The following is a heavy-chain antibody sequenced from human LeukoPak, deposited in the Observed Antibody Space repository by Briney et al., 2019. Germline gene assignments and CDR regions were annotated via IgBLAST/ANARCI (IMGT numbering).Heavy chain of an antibody. CDR2: ISGSGSST. CDR1: GFTFISYA. V-gene: IGHV3-23*01. CDR3: AKSGTDFWSGPALK. D-gene: IGHD3-3*01. Sequence: GGSLRLSCAASGFTFISYAVSWVRQAPGKGLEWVSGISGSGSSTYYADSVKGRFTISRDNSKNTLYLQMNSLRAEDAAVYYCAKSGTDFWSGPALKWGQGILVTVSS. J-gene: IGHJ4*02.